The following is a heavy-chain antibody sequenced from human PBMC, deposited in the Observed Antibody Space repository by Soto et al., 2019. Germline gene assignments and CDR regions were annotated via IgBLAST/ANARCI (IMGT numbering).Heavy chain of an antibody. CDR2: ILPMFDRP. D-gene: IGHD3-16*02. CDR1: GGTFNTYA. Sequence: QVQLVQSETEVKKPGSAVRVSCKASGGTFNTYAMNWVRQAPGQGLEWMGGILPMFDRPRYAQKFQGRVTITVDEPTTTAYKELSSLRSDDTAEYYCTRSIGSGGVIGGFDYWGQGTLVTVSS. CDR3: TRSIGSGGVIGGFDY. V-gene: IGHV1-69*01. J-gene: IGHJ4*02.